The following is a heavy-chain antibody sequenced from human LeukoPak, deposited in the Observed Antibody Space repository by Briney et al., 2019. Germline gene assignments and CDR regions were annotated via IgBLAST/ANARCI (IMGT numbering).Heavy chain of an antibody. J-gene: IGHJ4*02. D-gene: IGHD3-22*01. Sequence: ASVKVSCKAYGYTFTGYYIHWVRQAPGQGLEWMGRVDPNSGATDGAQKFQGGVTMTRDTSISTAYLELSSLRSDDTAVYYCARGKRVYESSGYSTFDYWGQGTLVTVSS. V-gene: IGHV1-2*06. CDR2: VDPNSGAT. CDR3: ARGKRVYESSGYSTFDY. CDR1: GYTFTGYY.